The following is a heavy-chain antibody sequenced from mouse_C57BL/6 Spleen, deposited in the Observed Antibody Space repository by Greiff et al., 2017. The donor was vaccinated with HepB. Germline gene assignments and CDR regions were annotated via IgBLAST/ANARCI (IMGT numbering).Heavy chain of an antibody. CDR2: IYPRSGNT. CDR1: GYTFTSYG. CDR3: ARKRDGKGHFDV. J-gene: IGHJ1*03. V-gene: IGHV1-81*01. D-gene: IGHD1-1*01. Sequence: QVQLKESGAELARPGASVKLSCKASGYTFTSYGISWVKQRTGQGLEWIGEIYPRSGNTYYNEKFKGKATLTADKSSSTAYMELRSLTSEDSAVYFCARKRDGKGHFDVWGTGTTVTVSS.